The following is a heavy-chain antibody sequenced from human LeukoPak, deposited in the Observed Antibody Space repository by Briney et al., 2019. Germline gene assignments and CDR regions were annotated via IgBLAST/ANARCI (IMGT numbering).Heavy chain of an antibody. J-gene: IGHJ4*02. Sequence: GGSLRLSCAASGFTLSDYAVLCGPQAPGKGLEYVSAISTVIGRTFYADSVKDRFTISRDNSGNTLYLQMRGLRPEDTAVYYCAKTARGSGIQSGFDSWGQGTLVTVSS. CDR3: AKTARGSGIQSGFDS. D-gene: IGHD5-18*01. CDR2: ISTVIGRT. CDR1: GFTLSDYA. V-gene: IGHV3-64D*08.